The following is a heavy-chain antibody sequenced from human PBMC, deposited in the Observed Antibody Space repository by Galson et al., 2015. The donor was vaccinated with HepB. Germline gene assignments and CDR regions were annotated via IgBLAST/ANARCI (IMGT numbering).Heavy chain of an antibody. J-gene: IGHJ4*02. CDR3: ARNGYGDRGLDY. CDR2: IYYSGST. Sequence: LSLTCTVSGGSISSGGYYWSWIRQHPGKGLEWIGYIYYSGSTNYNPSLKSRVTISVDTSKNQFSLKLSSVTAADTAVYYCARNGYGDRGLDYWGQGTLVTVSS. CDR1: GGSISSGGYY. D-gene: IGHD4-17*01. V-gene: IGHV4-61*08.